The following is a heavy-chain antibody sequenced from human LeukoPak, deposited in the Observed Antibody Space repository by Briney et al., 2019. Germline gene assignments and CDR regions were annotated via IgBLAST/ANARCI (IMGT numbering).Heavy chain of an antibody. D-gene: IGHD2-2*01. CDR2: IIPIFGTA. CDR1: GGTFSSYA. Sequence: SVKVSCQASGGTFSSYAISWVRQAPGQGLEWMGGIIPIFGTANYAQKFQGRVTITADESTSTAYMELSSLRSEDTAVYYCARGRVPAATYNWFDPWGQGTLVTVSS. J-gene: IGHJ5*02. CDR3: ARGRVPAATYNWFDP. V-gene: IGHV1-69*01.